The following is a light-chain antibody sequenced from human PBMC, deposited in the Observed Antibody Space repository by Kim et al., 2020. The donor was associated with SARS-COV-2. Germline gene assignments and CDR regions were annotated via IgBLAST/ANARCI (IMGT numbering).Light chain of an antibody. CDR3: SSYTGHVSYV. J-gene: IGLJ1*01. V-gene: IGLV2-14*03. CDR1: SGDIGSYNS. Sequence: QSALTQPASVSGFPGQSITISCTGTSGDIGSYNSVSWYQQHPGKIPKVIIYDVIKRPPGVSSRFSGTKSGNTASLTISGLQTEDEADYYCSSYTGHVSYVFGGRTKISVL. CDR2: DVI.